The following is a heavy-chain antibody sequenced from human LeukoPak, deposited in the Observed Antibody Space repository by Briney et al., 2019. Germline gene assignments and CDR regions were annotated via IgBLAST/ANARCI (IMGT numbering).Heavy chain of an antibody. D-gene: IGHD3-10*01. CDR3: AKVRGDGYIDY. CDR2: ISYDGSNK. Sequence: GGSLRLSCAASGFTFSNYVMHWVRQAPGKGLEWVAVISYDGSNKYYADSVKGRFTISRDNSKNTLYLQMNSLRAEDTAVYYCAKVRGDGYIDYWGQGTLVTVSS. V-gene: IGHV3-30*18. J-gene: IGHJ4*02. CDR1: GFTFSNYV.